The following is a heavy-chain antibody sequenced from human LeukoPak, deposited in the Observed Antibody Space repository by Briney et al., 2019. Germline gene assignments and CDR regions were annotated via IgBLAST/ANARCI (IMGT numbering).Heavy chain of an antibody. J-gene: IGHJ4*02. CDR2: INTDGSSI. CDR3: ASIPASGTALDC. CDR1: GFSFSSYW. Sequence: PGGSLRLSCAASGFSFSSYWMHWVRQAPGKGLVWVSRINTDGSSISYADSVKGRFTISRDNAKNTLYLQMNSLRAEDTAVYYCASIPASGTALDCWGQGTLVTVSS. D-gene: IGHD2-2*01. V-gene: IGHV3-74*01.